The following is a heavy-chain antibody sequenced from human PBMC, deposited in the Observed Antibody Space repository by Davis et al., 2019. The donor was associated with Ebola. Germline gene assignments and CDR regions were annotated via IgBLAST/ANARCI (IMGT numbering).Heavy chain of an antibody. Sequence: AASVKASCKTSGYTFSSYDINWVRQATGQGLEWVGWMNPNSGNTGYAQKFQGRVTMTRNTSISTAYMELSSLRFEDTAVYYCARAPSYRSSKWDWLDPWGQGTRVTVSS. CDR3: ARAPSYRSSKWDWLDP. CDR2: MNPNSGNT. CDR1: GYTFSSYD. V-gene: IGHV1-8*01. D-gene: IGHD1-26*01. J-gene: IGHJ5*02.